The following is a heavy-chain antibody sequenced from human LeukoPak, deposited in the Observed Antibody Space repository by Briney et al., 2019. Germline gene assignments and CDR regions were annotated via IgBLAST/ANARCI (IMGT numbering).Heavy chain of an antibody. J-gene: IGHJ4*02. Sequence: PGGSLRLSCAASGFTFSRFGTNWVRQAPGKGLEWVSYISSTSSSSTIYYADSVKGRFTISRDNAKNSLYLQMNSLRDEDTAVYYCAQKGGADYWGQGTLVTVSS. CDR2: ISSTSSSSTI. D-gene: IGHD2-15*01. CDR3: AQKGGADY. CDR1: GFTFSRFG. V-gene: IGHV3-48*02.